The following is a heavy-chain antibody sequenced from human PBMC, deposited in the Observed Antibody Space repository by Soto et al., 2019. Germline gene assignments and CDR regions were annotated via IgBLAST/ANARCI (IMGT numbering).Heavy chain of an antibody. CDR2: INHSGST. CDR3: ARGENSNSSGYYYYMDV. D-gene: IGHD4-4*01. V-gene: IGHV4-34*01. J-gene: IGHJ6*03. CDR1: GGSFSGYY. Sequence: PEETLSLTCAVYGGSFSGYYWSWIRQPPGKGLEWIGEINHSGSTNYNPSLKSRVTISVDTSKKQFSMKLSSVTAADTAVYYCARGENSNSSGYYYYMDVWGKGTTVTVSS.